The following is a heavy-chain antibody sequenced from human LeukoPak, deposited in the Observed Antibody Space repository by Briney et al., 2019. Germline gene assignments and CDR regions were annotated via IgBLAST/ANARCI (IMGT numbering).Heavy chain of an antibody. V-gene: IGHV4-59*08. Sequence: SETLSLTCTVSGGSISSYYWSWIRQPPGKGLEWIGYIYYSGSTNYNPSLKSRVTISVDTSKNQFSLKLSSVTAADTAVYYCATSYSSGLFDYWGQGTLVTVSS. CDR2: IYYSGST. CDR1: GGSISSYY. D-gene: IGHD6-19*01. CDR3: ATSYSSGLFDY. J-gene: IGHJ4*02.